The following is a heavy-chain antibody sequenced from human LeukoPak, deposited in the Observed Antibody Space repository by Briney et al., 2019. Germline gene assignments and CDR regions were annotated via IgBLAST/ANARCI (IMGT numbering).Heavy chain of an antibody. CDR1: GFIVSSNY. V-gene: IGHV3-53*01. Sequence: PGGSLRLSCAASGFIVSSNYMTWVRQAPGKGLEWVSVIYSGGSTYYADPVKSRFTISRDNSKNTLYLQMNSLRAEDTAVYYCARAKFSSNWYYFDYWGQGTLVTVSS. CDR2: IYSGGST. D-gene: IGHD6-13*01. J-gene: IGHJ4*02. CDR3: ARAKFSSNWYYFDY.